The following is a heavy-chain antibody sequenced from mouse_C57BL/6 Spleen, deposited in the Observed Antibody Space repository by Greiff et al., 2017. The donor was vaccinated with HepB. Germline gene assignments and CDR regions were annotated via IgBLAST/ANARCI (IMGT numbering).Heavy chain of an antibody. CDR1: GYTFTGYW. J-gene: IGHJ1*03. V-gene: IGHV1-9*01. CDR2: ILPGSGST. CDR3: ARCASITTVVARYFDV. D-gene: IGHD1-1*01. Sequence: QVQLQQSGAELMKPGASVKLSCKATGYTFTGYWIEWVKQRPGHGLEWIGEILPGSGSTNYNEKFKGKATFTADTSSNTAYMQLSSLTTEDSASYYCARCASITTVVARYFDVWGTGTTVTVSS.